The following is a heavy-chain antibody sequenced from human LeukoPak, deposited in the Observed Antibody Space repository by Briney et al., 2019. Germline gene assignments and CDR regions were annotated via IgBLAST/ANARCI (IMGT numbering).Heavy chain of an antibody. CDR1: GGSISSGSYY. D-gene: IGHD6-6*01. V-gene: IGHV4-61*02. J-gene: IGHJ6*03. Sequence: SETLSLTCTVSGGSISSGSYYWSWIRQPAGKGLEWIGRIDTSGSTNYNPSLKSRVTISVDTSKNQFSLKLSSVTAADTAVYYCARGSISSSSYYYYYYMDVWGKGTTVTVSS. CDR2: IDTSGST. CDR3: ARGSISSSSYYYYYYMDV.